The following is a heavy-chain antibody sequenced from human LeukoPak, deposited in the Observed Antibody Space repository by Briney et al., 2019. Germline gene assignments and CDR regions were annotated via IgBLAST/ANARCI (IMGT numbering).Heavy chain of an antibody. CDR2: INAGNGNT. CDR3: ARGYSYGFYYYYGMDV. CDR1: GYTFTSYA. D-gene: IGHD5-18*01. Sequence: ASVKVSCKASGYTFTSYAMHWVRQAPGQRLEWVGWINAGNGNTKYSQKFQGRVTITRDTSASTAYMELSSLRSEDTAVYYCARGYSYGFYYYYGMDVWGQGTTVTVSS. V-gene: IGHV1-3*01. J-gene: IGHJ6*02.